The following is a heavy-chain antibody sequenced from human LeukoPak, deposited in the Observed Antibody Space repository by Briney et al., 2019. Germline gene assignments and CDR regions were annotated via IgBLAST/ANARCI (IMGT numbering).Heavy chain of an antibody. J-gene: IGHJ4*02. V-gene: IGHV3-7*01. CDR2: IKQDGSEK. D-gene: IGHD3-9*01. CDR3: ARDDFDWLLNY. CDR1: GFTFSSYW. Sequence: PGGSLRLSCAASGFTFSSYWMSWVRQAPGKGLEWVANIKQDGSEKYYVDSVKGRFTISRDNAKNSLYLQMNSLSAEDTAVYYCARDDFDWLLNYWGQGTLVTVSS.